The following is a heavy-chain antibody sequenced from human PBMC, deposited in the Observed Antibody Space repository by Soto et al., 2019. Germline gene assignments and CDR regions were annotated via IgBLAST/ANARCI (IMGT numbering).Heavy chain of an antibody. V-gene: IGHV1-69*01. D-gene: IGHD3-3*01. CDR3: ARDIIRVYYDFWTFPHYGMDV. J-gene: IGHJ6*02. CDR2: IIPIFGTA. Sequence: QVPLVQSGAEVKKPGSSVKVSCKASGGTFSSYAISWVRQAPGQGLEWMGGIIPIFGTANYAQKFQGRVTITADESTSTAYMELSSLRSEDTAVYYCARDIIRVYYDFWTFPHYGMDVWGQGTTVTVSS. CDR1: GGTFSSYA.